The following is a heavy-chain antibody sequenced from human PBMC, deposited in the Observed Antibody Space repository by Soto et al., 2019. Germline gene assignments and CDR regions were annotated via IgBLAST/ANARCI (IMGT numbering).Heavy chain of an antibody. CDR1: GFTFSSYA. CDR2: ISGSGGST. D-gene: IGHD3-3*01. CDR3: AKVGWSGGTTRGPFDY. J-gene: IGHJ4*02. Sequence: GGSLRLSCAASGFTFSSYAMSWVRQAPGKGLEWVSAISGSGGSTYYADSVKGRFTISRDNSKNTLYLQMNSLRAEDTAVYYCAKVGWSGGTTRGPFDYWGQGTLVTVSS. V-gene: IGHV3-23*01.